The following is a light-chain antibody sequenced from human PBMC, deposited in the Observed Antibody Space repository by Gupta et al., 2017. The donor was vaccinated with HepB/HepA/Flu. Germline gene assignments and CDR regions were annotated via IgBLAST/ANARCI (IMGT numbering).Light chain of an antibody. Sequence: QSVLTQPPSVPGAPGQRVTISCTGRCSNIGAALDVHWSQQAPGTPPNPLIHAHSNRRSGGPARLSGSTSGTSAALAITGLQAEEEAEYYCQSYDTQRSGFVVFGGGTKLTVL. CDR3: QSYDTQRSGFVV. V-gene: IGLV1-40*01. J-gene: IGLJ2*01. CDR2: AHS. CDR1: CSNIGAALD.